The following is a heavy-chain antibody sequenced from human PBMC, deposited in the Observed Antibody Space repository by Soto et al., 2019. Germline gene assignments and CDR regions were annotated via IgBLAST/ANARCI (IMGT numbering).Heavy chain of an antibody. J-gene: IGHJ5*02. CDR3: ARGACSTTSCYDFGWFDP. CDR2: IYYSGST. Sequence: QVQLQESGPGLVKPSETLSLTCTVSGGSISSYYWSWIRQPPGKGLEWIGYIYYSGSTKYDPSLKNRVTLSVYASKNQFSLKLSSVTAADTAVYYCARGACSTTSCYDFGWFDPWGQGTLVTLSS. D-gene: IGHD2-2*01. V-gene: IGHV4-59*01. CDR1: GGSISSYY.